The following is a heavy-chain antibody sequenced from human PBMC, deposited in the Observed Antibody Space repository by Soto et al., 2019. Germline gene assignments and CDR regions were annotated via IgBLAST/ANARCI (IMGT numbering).Heavy chain of an antibody. V-gene: IGHV3-66*01. CDR3: ARARWDY. Sequence: PGESLKISCAASGFTVSSNYMSWVRQAPGKGLEWVSVIYSGGSTYYADSVKGRFTISRDNSENTLYLQMNSLRAEDTAVYYCARARWDYWGQGTLVTVSS. D-gene: IGHD4-17*01. CDR1: GFTVSSNY. CDR2: IYSGGST. J-gene: IGHJ4*02.